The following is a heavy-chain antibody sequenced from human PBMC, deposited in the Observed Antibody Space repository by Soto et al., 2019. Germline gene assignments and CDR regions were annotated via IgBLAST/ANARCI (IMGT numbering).Heavy chain of an antibody. V-gene: IGHV3-64D*06. CDR2: ISDTGVSR. D-gene: IGHD2-15*01. CDR1: GFTFNKYC. Sequence: GGSLRLSCSASGFTFNKYCSHWVRHAPGTVLQSVWGISDTGVSRFHADSVKRRFTISRDNSKETVFLQMSSLRVEDTAVYYCVKGSRGQYWYYYDGVDVSRRGTTFTFSS. CDR3: VKGSRGQYWYYYDGVDV. J-gene: IGHJ6*01.